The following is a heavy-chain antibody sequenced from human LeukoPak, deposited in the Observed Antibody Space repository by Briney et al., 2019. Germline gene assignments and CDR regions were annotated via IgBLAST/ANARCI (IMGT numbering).Heavy chain of an antibody. CDR1: GYSISSGYY. CDR3: ARDHIAVAPWDYYYYYGMDV. CDR2: IYHSGST. D-gene: IGHD6-19*01. V-gene: IGHV4-38-2*02. Sequence: PSETLSLTCTVSGYSISSGYYWGWIRQPPGKGLEWIGSIYHSGSTYYNPSLKSRVTISVDTSKNQFSLKLSSVTAADTAVYYCARDHIAVAPWDYYYYYGMDVWGQGTTVTVSS. J-gene: IGHJ6*02.